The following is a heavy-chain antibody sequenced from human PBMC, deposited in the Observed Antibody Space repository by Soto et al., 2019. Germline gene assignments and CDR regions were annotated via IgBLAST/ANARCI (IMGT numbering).Heavy chain of an antibody. CDR3: TTDSDTPMKVVGFDY. Sequence: EVQLVESGGGLVKPGRSLRFSCAASGFPFSDAWINWVRQAPGKGLEWVGRIESKIHGGTTDYAAPVRGRFAISRADSKNMVFMQMNSLKTEDTAVYYCTTDSDTPMKVVGFDYWGHGTLVTVSS. D-gene: IGHD3-22*01. CDR2: IESKIHGGTT. J-gene: IGHJ4*01. V-gene: IGHV3-15*07. CDR1: GFPFSDAW.